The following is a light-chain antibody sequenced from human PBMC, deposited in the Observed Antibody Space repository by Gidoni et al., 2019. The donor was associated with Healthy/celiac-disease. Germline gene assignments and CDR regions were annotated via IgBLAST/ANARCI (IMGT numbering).Light chain of an antibody. Sequence: DIQMTQSPSSLSASVGDRVTITCRASQSISSYLNWYQQKPGKAPKLLIYGASSLQSGVTSRFSGSGSGTDFTLTISSLQPEDFATYYGQQTYSSPAFGGGTKVEIK. V-gene: IGKV1-39*01. CDR2: GAS. CDR3: QQTYSSPA. J-gene: IGKJ4*01. CDR1: QSISSY.